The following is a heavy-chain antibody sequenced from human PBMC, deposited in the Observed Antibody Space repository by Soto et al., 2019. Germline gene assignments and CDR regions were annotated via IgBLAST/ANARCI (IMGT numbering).Heavy chain of an antibody. J-gene: IGHJ4*02. Sequence: SVKVSCKASGYTFTSYDINWVRQATGQGLEWMGWMNPNNDNTGYAQKFQGRVTMTVNTSISTAYMELSSLRSEDTAVYFCARGSVSSIADDYWGQGTLVTVSS. CDR2: MNPNNDNT. CDR3: ARGSVSSIADDY. CDR1: GYTFTSYD. D-gene: IGHD6-6*01. V-gene: IGHV1-8*01.